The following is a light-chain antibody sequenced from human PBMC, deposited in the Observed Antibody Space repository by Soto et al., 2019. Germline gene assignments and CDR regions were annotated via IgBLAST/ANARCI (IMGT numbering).Light chain of an antibody. J-gene: IGLJ1*01. CDR1: SSDIGGYYY. CDR2: QVT. Sequence: QSVLTQPASASGSPGQSITISCTGTSSDIGGYYYVSWYQHHPGKAPKLLIYQVTNRPSRVSNRFSGSKSGNTASLTISGLQADDEADYYCTSYSSSDIFYVFGTGTKLTVL. CDR3: TSYSSSDIFYV. V-gene: IGLV2-14*01.